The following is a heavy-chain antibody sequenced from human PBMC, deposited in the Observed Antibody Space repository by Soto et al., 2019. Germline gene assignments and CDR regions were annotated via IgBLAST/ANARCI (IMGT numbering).Heavy chain of an antibody. CDR2: IIPIFGTA. CDR3: ARGADYQLLYYYGMDV. D-gene: IGHD2-2*01. J-gene: IGHJ6*02. CDR1: GGTFSSYA. Sequence: QVQLVQSGAEVKKPGSSVKVSCKASGGTFSSYAISWVRQAPGQGLEWMGGIIPIFGTANYAQKFQGRVTITADESTSTAYMELSRLRSEDTAVYYCARGADYQLLYYYGMDVWGQGTTVTVSS. V-gene: IGHV1-69*12.